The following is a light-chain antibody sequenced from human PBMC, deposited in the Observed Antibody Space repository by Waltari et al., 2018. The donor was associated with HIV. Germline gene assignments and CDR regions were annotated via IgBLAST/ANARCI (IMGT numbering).Light chain of an antibody. CDR3: QQYGSSAPLT. CDR1: QSVSSSH. V-gene: IGKV3-20*01. CDR2: GTS. Sequence: EIVLTQSPGALSLSPGERATLSCRASQSVSSSHLAWYQQRPGLAPRLLMYGTSSMATGIPDRFSGSGSGTDFTLTISRLEPEDFAVYYCQQYGSSAPLTFGGGTKVEIK. J-gene: IGKJ4*01.